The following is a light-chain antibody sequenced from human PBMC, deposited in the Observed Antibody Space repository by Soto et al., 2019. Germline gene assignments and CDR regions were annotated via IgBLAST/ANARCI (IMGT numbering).Light chain of an antibody. CDR2: GAS. CDR3: QQDVTSAIT. J-gene: IGKJ5*01. Sequence: EIVLTQSPGTLSVSPGERATLSCRASQSVGSDLAWYQQKPVQAPRLLISGASSRATGTPDRFSGGGSGTDFTLTISSLEPEDFPMYYCQQDVTSAITFGQGTRLEI. V-gene: IGKV3-20*01. CDR1: QSVGSD.